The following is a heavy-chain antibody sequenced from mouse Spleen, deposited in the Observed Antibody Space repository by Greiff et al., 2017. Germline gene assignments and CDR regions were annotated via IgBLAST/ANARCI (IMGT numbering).Heavy chain of an antibody. CDR2: IYPGDGDT. Sequence: QVQLQQSGAELARPGASVKLSCKASGYTFTSYWMQWVKQRPGQGLEWIGAIYPGDGDTRYTQKFKGKATLTADKSSSTAYMQLSSLASEDSAVYYCARRDTVYYFDYWGQGTTLTVSS. CDR3: ARRDTVYYFDY. J-gene: IGHJ2*01. V-gene: IGHV1-87*01. CDR1: GYTFTSYW.